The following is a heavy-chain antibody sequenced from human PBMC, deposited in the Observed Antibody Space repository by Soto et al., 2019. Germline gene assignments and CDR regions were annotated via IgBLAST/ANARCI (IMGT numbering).Heavy chain of an antibody. V-gene: IGHV3-23*01. J-gene: IGHJ4*02. CDR2: ISGSGSNT. Sequence: GGSLRLSCVTSGFSFSPYAMSWVRQAPGKGLEWVSGISGSGSNTYYADSVKGRFTISRDNSRNTMFLQMKSLRAEDAAIYFFAGVVRLDFDIWGQGTLVTVSS. D-gene: IGHD2-8*01. CDR1: GFSFSPYA. CDR3: AGVVRLDFDI.